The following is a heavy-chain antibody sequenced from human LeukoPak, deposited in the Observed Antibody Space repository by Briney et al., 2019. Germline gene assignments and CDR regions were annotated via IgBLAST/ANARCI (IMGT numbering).Heavy chain of an antibody. J-gene: IGHJ4*02. CDR2: IYPGDSDN. V-gene: IGHV5-51*01. Sequence: GESLKISCSGSEYNFNFYWIAWVRQRPGKGLELMGLIYPGDSDNRCSPSFEGQVTISADKSISAAYLQWSSLKASDTAMYYCARLRKYSGYDYFDSWGQGTLVTVSS. CDR3: ARLRKYSGYDYFDS. CDR1: EYNFNFYW. D-gene: IGHD5-12*01.